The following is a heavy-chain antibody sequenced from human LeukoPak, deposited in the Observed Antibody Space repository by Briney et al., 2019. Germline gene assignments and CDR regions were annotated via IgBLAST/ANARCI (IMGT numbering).Heavy chain of an antibody. CDR3: ARPGQLGEYTPYYFDF. Sequence: GESLKISCKGSGYRFTSYWIGWVRQMPGKGLEWMGIIYPSDSDTRYSPSFQGQVSISADKSISTAYLQWSSLKASDTAMYYCARPGQLGEYTPYYFDFWGQGTLVTVSS. CDR2: IYPSDSDT. CDR1: GYRFTSYW. V-gene: IGHV5-51*01. J-gene: IGHJ4*02. D-gene: IGHD3-16*01.